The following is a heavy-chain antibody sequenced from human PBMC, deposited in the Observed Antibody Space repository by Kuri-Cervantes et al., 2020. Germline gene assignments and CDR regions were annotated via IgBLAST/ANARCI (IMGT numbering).Heavy chain of an antibody. CDR3: AKDFGASFEGWFDP. D-gene: IGHD1-26*01. CDR2: IWYDGSSQ. J-gene: IGHJ5*02. Sequence: GGSLRLSCAASGFSFFNSGMHWVRQAPGKGLEWVAVIWYDGSSQYYGDSVKGRFTISRDNSKNTLYLQMNSLRAEDTAVYYCAKDFGASFEGWFDPWGQGTLVTVSS. V-gene: IGHV3-33*06. CDR1: GFSFFNSG.